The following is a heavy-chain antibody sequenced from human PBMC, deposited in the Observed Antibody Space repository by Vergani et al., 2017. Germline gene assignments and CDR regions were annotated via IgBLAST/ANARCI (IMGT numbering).Heavy chain of an antibody. CDR1: GFTFNHYA. Sequence: EVQLLESGGDLVQPGGSLRLSCAASGFTFNHYAMNWVRQAPGKGLEWVSGISGSGGSTYYAGSVKGRFTISRDSSKNTLYLQMNSLSAGDTAVYYWARAVPRNGGFDYLCYCHAMDVWGQGTTVTVSS. CDR3: ARAVPRNGGFDYLCYCHAMDV. CDR2: ISGSGGST. V-gene: IGHV3-23*01. J-gene: IGHJ6*02. D-gene: IGHD5-12*01.